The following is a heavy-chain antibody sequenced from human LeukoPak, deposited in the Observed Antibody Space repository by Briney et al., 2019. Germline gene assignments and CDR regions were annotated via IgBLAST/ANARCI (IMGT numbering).Heavy chain of an antibody. CDR3: ARDPGSSAFDY. CDR2: INQDESVK. V-gene: IGHV3-7*01. Sequence: GGSLRLSCAASGFTFTNYWMTWVRQAPGKGREFVANINQDESVKNYVDSVKGRFTIYRDNDENSLHLQMNSLRVEDTAVYYCARDPGSSAFDYWGQGTLVTVSS. CDR1: GFTFTNYW. D-gene: IGHD5/OR15-5a*01. J-gene: IGHJ4*02.